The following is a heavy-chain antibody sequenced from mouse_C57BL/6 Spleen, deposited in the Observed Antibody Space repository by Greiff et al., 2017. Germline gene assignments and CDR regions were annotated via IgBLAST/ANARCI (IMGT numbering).Heavy chain of an antibody. D-gene: IGHD1-2*01. CDR1: GYTFTSYW. V-gene: IGHV1-72*01. CDR3: ARDTTAQYYYAMDY. CDR2: IAPNSGGT. J-gene: IGHJ4*01. Sequence: QVQLQQPGAELVKPGASVKLSCKASGYTFTSYWMHWVKQRPGRGLEWIGRIAPNSGGTKYNEKFKSKATLTVDKPSSTAYMQRSSLTSEDSAVYYCARDTTAQYYYAMDYWGQGTSVTVSS.